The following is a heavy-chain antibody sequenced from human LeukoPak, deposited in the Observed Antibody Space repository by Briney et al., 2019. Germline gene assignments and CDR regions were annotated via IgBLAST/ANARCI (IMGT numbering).Heavy chain of an antibody. CDR3: ARDYYDSSGYPGGFDY. Sequence: PSETLSLTCTVSGGSISSGSYYWSWIRQPAGKGLEWLGRIYTSGSTNYNPSLKSRVTISVDTSKNQFSLKLSSVTAADTAVYYCARDYYDSSGYPGGFDYWGQGTLVTVSS. CDR1: GGSISSGSYY. D-gene: IGHD3-22*01. V-gene: IGHV4-61*02. CDR2: IYTSGST. J-gene: IGHJ4*02.